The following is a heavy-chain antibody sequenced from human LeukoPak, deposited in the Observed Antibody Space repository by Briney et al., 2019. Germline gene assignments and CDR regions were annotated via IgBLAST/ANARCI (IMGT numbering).Heavy chain of an antibody. CDR2: ISAYNGNT. D-gene: IGHD3-3*01. J-gene: IGHJ4*02. CDR3: ARDPGSARSNDY. Sequence: ASVKVSCKASGYTFTSYDISWVRQAPGQGLEWMGWISAYNGNTNYAQKLQGRVTVTTDTSTSTAYMELRSLRSDDTAVYYCARDPGSARSNDYWAREPWSPSPQ. V-gene: IGHV1-18*01. CDR1: GYTFTSYD.